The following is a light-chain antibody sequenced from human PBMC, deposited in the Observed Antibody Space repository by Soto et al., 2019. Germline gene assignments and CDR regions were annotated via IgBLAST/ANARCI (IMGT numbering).Light chain of an antibody. CDR1: SSDVGSYNF. CDR3: CSYAGSTTWV. Sequence: QSALTQPASVSGAPAQSITISCTGTSSDVGSYNFVSWYQQHPGKAPKLMISEVSERPSGVSNRFSGSKFGNTASLTISGLQAEDEADYYCCSYAGSTTWVFGGGTKLTVL. V-gene: IGLV2-23*02. J-gene: IGLJ3*02. CDR2: EVS.